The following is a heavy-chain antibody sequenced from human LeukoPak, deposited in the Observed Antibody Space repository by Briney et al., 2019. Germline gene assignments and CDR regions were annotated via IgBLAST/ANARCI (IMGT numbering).Heavy chain of an antibody. V-gene: IGHV3-21*05. D-gene: IGHD4-17*01. CDR3: ARGYGDYGRYFQH. CDR1: GFTFSSYS. CDR2: ISSSSSYT. Sequence: PGGSLRLSCAASGFTFSSYSMSWVRQAPGKGLEWVSYISSSSSYTNYADSVKGRFTISRDNAKNSLYLQMNSLRAEDTAVYYCARGYGDYGRYFQHWDQGTLVTVSS. J-gene: IGHJ1*01.